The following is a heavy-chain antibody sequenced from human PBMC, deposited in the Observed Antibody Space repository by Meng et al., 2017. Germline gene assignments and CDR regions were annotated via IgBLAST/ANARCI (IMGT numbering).Heavy chain of an antibody. CDR3: HSGWYQAGDDY. CDR2: IIPIFGTA. D-gene: IGHD6-19*01. CDR1: GGTFSSYA. J-gene: IGHJ4*02. Sequence: QVELVRVGAEVKKPGSSVKVSCKASGGTFSSYAISWVRQAPGQGLEWMGGIIPIFGTANYAQKFQGRVTITADKSTSTAYMELSSLRSEDTAVYYCHSGWYQAGDDYWGQGTLVTVSS. V-gene: IGHV1-69*06.